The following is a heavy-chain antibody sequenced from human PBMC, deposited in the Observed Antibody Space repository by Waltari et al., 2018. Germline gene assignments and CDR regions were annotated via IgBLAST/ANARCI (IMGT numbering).Heavy chain of an antibody. J-gene: IGHJ3*02. Sequence: QMQLVQSGPEVKKPGTSVKVSCKASEFTFSQSAVPWVRQARGQRFVWIGWIAVGSGNTYYAQNLQERVTISRDTATSTAYMELSSLRSEDTAVYYCGARDGYNSFDIWGQGTVVTVSS. CDR3: GARDGYNSFDI. CDR1: EFTFSQSA. V-gene: IGHV1-58*01. D-gene: IGHD1-1*01. CDR2: IAVGSGNT.